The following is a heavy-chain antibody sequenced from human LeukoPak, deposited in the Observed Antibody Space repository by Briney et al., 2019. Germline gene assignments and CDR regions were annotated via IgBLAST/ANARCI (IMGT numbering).Heavy chain of an antibody. D-gene: IGHD6-13*01. CDR3: VRLVGYSSDY. CDR1: GYSFSSYW. J-gene: IGHJ4*02. CDR2: IYPGDSDT. V-gene: IGHV5-51*01. Sequence: GESLKISCKGSGYSFSSYWIGWVRQMPGKGLEWTGIIYPGDSDTRYSPSFQGQVTISADKSISTAYLQWSSLKASDTAIYYCVRLVGYSSDYWGQGTLVTVSS.